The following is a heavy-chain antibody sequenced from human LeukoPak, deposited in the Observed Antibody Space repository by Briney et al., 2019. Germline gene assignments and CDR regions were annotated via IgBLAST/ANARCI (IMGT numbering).Heavy chain of an antibody. Sequence: ASVKVSCKASGYTFTSYSITWVRQAPGQGIERMGWISAYDGNTYYAQKLQDRVTMTTDTSTSTAYMEMRSLRSDDTAVYYCARAQIDFWGGYYSIWGQGTLVTVSS. V-gene: IGHV1-18*01. D-gene: IGHD3-3*01. CDR1: GYTFTSYS. CDR3: ARAQIDFWGGYYSI. J-gene: IGHJ4*02. CDR2: ISAYDGNT.